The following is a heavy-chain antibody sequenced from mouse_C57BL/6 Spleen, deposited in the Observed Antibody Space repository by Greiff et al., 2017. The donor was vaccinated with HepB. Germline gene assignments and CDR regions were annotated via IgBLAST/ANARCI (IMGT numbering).Heavy chain of an antibody. CDR3: ARSGGGIYSFFDY. Sequence: EVQLQQSGPELVKPGASVKISCKASGYTFTDYYMNWVKQSHGKSLEWIGDINPNNGGTSYNQKFKGKATLTVDKSSSTAYMELRSLTSEDSAVYYCARSGGGIYSFFDYWGQGTTLTVSS. CDR2: INPNNGGT. V-gene: IGHV1-26*01. D-gene: IGHD2-1*01. CDR1: GYTFTDYY. J-gene: IGHJ2*01.